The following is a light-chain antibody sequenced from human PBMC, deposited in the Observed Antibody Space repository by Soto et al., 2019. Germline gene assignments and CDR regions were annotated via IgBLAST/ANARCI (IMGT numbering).Light chain of an antibody. CDR2: DAS. CDR3: LQYNRWPRP. J-gene: IGKJ1*01. V-gene: IGKV3D-15*01. CDR1: QSISSY. Sequence: EIVLTQSPSTLSLSPGERATLSCRASQSISSYLAWYQQKPGQAPRLLIYDASNRATGIPARFSGSGSGTEFTLSISSLQSEDFAVYYCLQYNRWPRPFGQGTKVDIK.